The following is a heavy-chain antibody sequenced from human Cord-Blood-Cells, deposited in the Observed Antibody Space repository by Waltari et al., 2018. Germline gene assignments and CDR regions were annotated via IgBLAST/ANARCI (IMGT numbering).Heavy chain of an antibody. CDR1: GGTFRSYA. CDR3: ARSAGFGELLYYYYYGMDV. J-gene: IGHJ6*02. V-gene: IGHV1-69*01. CDR2: IIPIFGTA. Sequence: QVQLVQSGAEVKKPGSSVKVSCKASGGTFRSYAISWVRQAPGQGFEWMGGIIPIFGTANYAQKFQGRVTITADESTSTAYMELSSLRSEDTAVYYCARSAGFGELLYYYYYGMDVWGQGTTVTVSS. D-gene: IGHD3-10*01.